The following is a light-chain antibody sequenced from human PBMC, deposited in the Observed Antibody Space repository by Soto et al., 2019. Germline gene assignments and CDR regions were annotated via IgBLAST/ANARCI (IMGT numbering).Light chain of an antibody. CDR3: SSYTSTNTLI. V-gene: IGLV2-14*03. Sequence: QSALTQPASVSGSPGQSITISCTGTSSDVGGYNSVSWYQQHTDKAPQLKMFDVSNRPSGISDRFSGSKSGNTASLTISGLQSEDGADSYCSSYTSTNTLIFGGGTKLTVL. J-gene: IGLJ2*01. CDR1: SSDVGGYNS. CDR2: DVS.